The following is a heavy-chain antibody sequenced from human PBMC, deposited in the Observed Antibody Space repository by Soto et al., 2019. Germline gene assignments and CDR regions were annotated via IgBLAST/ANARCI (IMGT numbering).Heavy chain of an antibody. Sequence: QVQLVQSGAEVKKPGSSVKVSCKASGGTFSSYTISWVRQAPGQGLEWMGRIIPILGIANYAQKFQGRVTXTXDXSAXTAYMELSSLRSEDTAVYYCAREAYYYGSGAFFDYWGQGTLVTVSS. V-gene: IGHV1-69*08. CDR1: GGTFSSYT. D-gene: IGHD3-10*01. CDR2: IIPILGIA. J-gene: IGHJ4*02. CDR3: AREAYYYGSGAFFDY.